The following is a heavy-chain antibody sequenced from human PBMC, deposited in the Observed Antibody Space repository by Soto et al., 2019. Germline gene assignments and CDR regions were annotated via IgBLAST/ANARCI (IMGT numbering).Heavy chain of an antibody. CDR2: ISAYNGNT. J-gene: IGHJ4*02. V-gene: IGHV1-18*04. CDR3: ARGRNVLLWFGESGAVDY. CDR1: GYTFTSYG. D-gene: IGHD3-10*01. Sequence: QVQLVQSGAEVKKPGDSVKVSCKASGYTFTSYGISWVRQAPGQGLEWMGWISAYNGNTNYAQKLQGRVTMTTDTYTSTAYMELRSLRSDDTAVYYCARGRNVLLWFGESGAVDYWGQGTLVTVSS.